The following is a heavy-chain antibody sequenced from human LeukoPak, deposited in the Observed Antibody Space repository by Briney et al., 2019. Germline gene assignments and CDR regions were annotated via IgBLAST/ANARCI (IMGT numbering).Heavy chain of an antibody. CDR1: GGSFNSYY. CDR2: INSSGTT. Sequence: SESLSLTCAVYGGSFNSYYWSWIRQPPGKGVEWIAEINSSGTTNYNPSLKGRVTISVDTSKNQVSLKLSSVTAADTAVYYCASSRRYTSGLWYYYMEVWGKGTTVTVSS. D-gene: IGHD6-25*01. CDR3: ASSRRYTSGLWYYYMEV. J-gene: IGHJ6*03. V-gene: IGHV4-34*01.